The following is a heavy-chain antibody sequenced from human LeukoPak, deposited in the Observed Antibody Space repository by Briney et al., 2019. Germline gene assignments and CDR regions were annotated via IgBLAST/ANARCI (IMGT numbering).Heavy chain of an antibody. V-gene: IGHV1-18*01. CDR3: ARDRRAAPFDY. D-gene: IGHD6-13*01. J-gene: IGHJ4*02. CDR1: GYTFTSYG. Sequence: ASVKVSCKASGYTFTSYGISWWRQTLGQGLGWMGWISAYNGNTNYAQKLQGRVTMTTDTSTSTAYMELRSLRSDDTAVYYCARDRRAAPFDYWGQGTLVTVSS. CDR2: ISAYNGNT.